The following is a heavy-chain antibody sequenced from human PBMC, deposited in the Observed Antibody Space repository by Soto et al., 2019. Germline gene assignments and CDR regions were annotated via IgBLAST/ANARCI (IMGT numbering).Heavy chain of an antibody. J-gene: IGHJ5*02. CDR2: MNPNSGNT. V-gene: IGHV1-8*01. Sequence: ASVEVSCKASGYTFTSYDINWVRQATGQGLEWMGWMNPNSGNTGYAQKFQGRVTMTRNTSISTAYMELSSLRSEDTAVYYCARGLVRGYYYGSNWFDPWGQGTLVTVSS. CDR1: GYTFTSYD. CDR3: ARGLVRGYYYGSNWFDP. D-gene: IGHD3-22*01.